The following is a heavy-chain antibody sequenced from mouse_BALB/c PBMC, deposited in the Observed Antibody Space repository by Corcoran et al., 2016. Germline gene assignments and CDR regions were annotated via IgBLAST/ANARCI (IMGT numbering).Heavy chain of an antibody. V-gene: IGHV14-3*02. Sequence: EVQLQQSGAEHVQPGASVKLSCTASGFNIKDTYMHWVKQRPEQGLEWIGRIDPANGNTKYDPKFQGKATIKADTSSNTAYLQLSSLTSEDTAVYYCARWDWYFDVWGAGTTVTVSS. CDR2: IDPANGNT. CDR3: ARWDWYFDV. CDR1: GFNIKDTY. J-gene: IGHJ1*01.